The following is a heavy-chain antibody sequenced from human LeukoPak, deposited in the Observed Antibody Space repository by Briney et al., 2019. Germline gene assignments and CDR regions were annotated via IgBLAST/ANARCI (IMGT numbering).Heavy chain of an antibody. CDR3: ARDYFP. CDR2: IKTDGSEK. CDR1: GFTFSSYA. Sequence: GGSLRLSCAASGFTFSSYAMHWVRQAPGKGLEWVANIKTDGSEKYYVDSVKGRFTISRDNAKNSSYLQMNSLRAEDTAVYYCARDYFPWGQGTLVTVSS. D-gene: IGHD3-9*01. J-gene: IGHJ5*02. V-gene: IGHV3-7*03.